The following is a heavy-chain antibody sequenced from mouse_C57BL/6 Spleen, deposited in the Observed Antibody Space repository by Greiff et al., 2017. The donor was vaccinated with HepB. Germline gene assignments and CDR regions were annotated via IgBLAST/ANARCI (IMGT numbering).Heavy chain of an antibody. CDR2: IYPSDSET. CDR3: ARNGNYFDY. D-gene: IGHD2-1*01. CDR1: GYTFTSYW. J-gene: IGHJ2*01. V-gene: IGHV1-61*01. Sequence: QVQLQQPGAELVRPGSSVKLSCKASGYTFTSYWMDWVKQRPGQGLEWIGNIYPSDSETHYNQKFKDKATLTVEKSSSTAYMQLSSLTSEDSAVYYCARNGNYFDYWGQGTTLTVSS.